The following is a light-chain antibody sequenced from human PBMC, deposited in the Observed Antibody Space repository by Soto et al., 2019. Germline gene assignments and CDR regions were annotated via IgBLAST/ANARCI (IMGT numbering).Light chain of an antibody. V-gene: IGKV1-5*03. CDR2: KAS. CDR1: QSIRTW. Sequence: DIQMTQSPSTLSASVGDRVTITCRASQSIRTWLAWYQQKPGKAPKLLIYKASSLESGVSSRFSGSGSGTEFTLTISSLQPDDFATYYCQQYNTYPLTFGGGTTVEIK. J-gene: IGKJ4*01. CDR3: QQYNTYPLT.